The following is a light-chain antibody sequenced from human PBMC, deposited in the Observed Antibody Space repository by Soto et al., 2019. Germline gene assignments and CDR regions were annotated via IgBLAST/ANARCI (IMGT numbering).Light chain of an antibody. Sequence: DIVMTQSPDSLAVSLGERATINCKSSQSVLYSSNNKNYLAWYQQKPGQPPKLLIYWGSTRESGVPDRFSGRGCGTDFTRTISSLQAEDVAVYYCQEYYSVPPITFGQGTRLEIK. J-gene: IGKJ5*01. CDR2: WGS. CDR3: QEYYSVPPIT. V-gene: IGKV4-1*01. CDR1: QSVLYSSNNKNY.